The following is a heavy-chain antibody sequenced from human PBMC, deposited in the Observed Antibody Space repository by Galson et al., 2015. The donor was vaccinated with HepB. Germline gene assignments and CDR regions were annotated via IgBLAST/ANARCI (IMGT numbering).Heavy chain of an antibody. CDR3: AKCGGYSYGQGEI. CDR1: GFTFSSYG. J-gene: IGHJ3*02. Sequence: SLRLSCAASGFTFSSYGMHWVRQAPGKGLEWVAVIWYDGSNKYYADSVKGRFTISRDNSKNTLYLQMNSLRAEDTAVYYCAKCGGYSYGQGEIWGQGTMVTVSS. CDR2: IWYDGSNK. V-gene: IGHV3-33*06. D-gene: IGHD5-18*01.